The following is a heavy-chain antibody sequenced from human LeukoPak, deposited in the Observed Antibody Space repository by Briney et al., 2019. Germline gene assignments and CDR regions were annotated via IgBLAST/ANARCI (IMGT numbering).Heavy chain of an antibody. V-gene: IGHV3-21*01. J-gene: IGHJ4*02. D-gene: IGHD5-12*01. CDR2: ISSDSSCI. CDR3: ARVRYSPSRNGIDW. Sequence: GSLRLSCAASGFTFSSYSMSWVRQAPGKGLEWVSAISSDSSCIYYADSMRGRFTISRDNAKKSLFLQMNSLRVADTAVYYCARVRYSPSRNGIDWWGQGTLVTVSS. CDR1: GFTFSSYS.